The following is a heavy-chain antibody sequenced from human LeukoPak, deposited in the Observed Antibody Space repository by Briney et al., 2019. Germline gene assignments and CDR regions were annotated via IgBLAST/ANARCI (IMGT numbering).Heavy chain of an antibody. V-gene: IGHV4-39*01. CDR2: IYYSGST. D-gene: IGHD3-3*01. CDR3: ARQNVPQTFGVVRDYNYYGMDV. CDR1: DGSISSGGYS. J-gene: IGHJ6*02. Sequence: SETLSLTCAVSDGSISSGGYSWGWIRQPPGKGLEWIGSIYYSGSTYYNPSLKSRVTISVDTSKNQFSLKLSSVTAADTAVYYCARQNVPQTFGVVRDYNYYGMDVWGQGTTVTVSS.